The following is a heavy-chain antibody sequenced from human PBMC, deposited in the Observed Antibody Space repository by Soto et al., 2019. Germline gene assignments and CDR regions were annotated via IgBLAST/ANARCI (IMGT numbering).Heavy chain of an antibody. CDR2: NIPELGRT. V-gene: IGHV1-69*11. CDR1: GESFTSYT. D-gene: IGHD3-22*01. J-gene: IGHJ2*01. CDR3: GRDAGMIATDCWYCAL. Sequence: QVQLAQSGAEVKRPGSSVQVSCEISGESFTSYTLHWVRQAPGQGLQRVGRNIPELGRTNYEQKIHDRVTITADASTNRAYIELPSLRCDDTAVYYCGRDAGMIATDCWYCALWGGCTLVTV.